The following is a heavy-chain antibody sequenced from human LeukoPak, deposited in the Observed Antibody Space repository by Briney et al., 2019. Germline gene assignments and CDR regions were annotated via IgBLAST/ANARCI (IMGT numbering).Heavy chain of an antibody. CDR3: VRDLTVQASAAIVYYFDY. J-gene: IGHJ4*02. D-gene: IGHD6-25*01. Sequence: ASVKVSCKSSGYTFTGYYMHWVRRASGQGLESMGWHNPNSGDRNYAQKFQGRVTMTRDTSISTAYMELSGLRSDDTAVYYCVRDLTVQASAAIVYYFDYWGQGTLVTVSS. CDR2: HNPNSGDR. V-gene: IGHV1-2*02. CDR1: GYTFTGYY.